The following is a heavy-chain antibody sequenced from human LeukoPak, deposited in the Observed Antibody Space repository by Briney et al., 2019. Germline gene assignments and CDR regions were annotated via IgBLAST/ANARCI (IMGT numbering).Heavy chain of an antibody. CDR3: ASTAYNSGSYFYYCGMDV. CDR2: LSSGGST. CDR1: GFTVSTNY. D-gene: IGHD3-10*01. Sequence: GGSLRLSCAASGFTVSTNYMSWVRQAPGRGLEWVSVLSSGGSTYYADSVKGRFTISRDNSKNTLYLQMNSLRAEDTAVYYCASTAYNSGSYFYYCGMDVWGQGTTVTVSS. V-gene: IGHV3-53*01. J-gene: IGHJ6*02.